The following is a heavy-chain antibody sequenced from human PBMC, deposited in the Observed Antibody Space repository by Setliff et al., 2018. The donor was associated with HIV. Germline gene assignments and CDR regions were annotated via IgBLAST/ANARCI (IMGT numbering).Heavy chain of an antibody. Sequence: ASVPVSFPASGYTFSGYYFHWVRQAPGQGLEWMGWINPNSGGTNYAQKFHGRVTMTTDTSISKAYMVLSRLRSDDAAMYYCARDNYASSLVAIGYWGQGTMVTVSS. CDR2: INPNSGGT. D-gene: IGHD6-6*01. CDR3: ARDNYASSLVAIGY. V-gene: IGHV1-2*02. J-gene: IGHJ4*02. CDR1: GYTFSGYY.